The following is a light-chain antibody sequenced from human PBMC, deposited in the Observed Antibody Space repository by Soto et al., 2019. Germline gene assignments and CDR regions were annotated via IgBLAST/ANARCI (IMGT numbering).Light chain of an antibody. Sequence: IQGAKCAITLSASVGTRVAIVCGAIQYISSWLAWYQQKPGKAPRFLIYDTSNLEDGVPSRFSGSGSGTEFTLTISSLQPDDFATYYCLQYNTYPLTFGQGTKVDIK. V-gene: IGKV1-5*02. CDR1: QYISSW. J-gene: IGKJ4*01. CDR3: LQYNTYPLT. CDR2: DTS.